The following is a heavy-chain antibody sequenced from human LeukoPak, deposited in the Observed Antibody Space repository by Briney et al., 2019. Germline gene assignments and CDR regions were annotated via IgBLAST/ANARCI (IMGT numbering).Heavy chain of an antibody. CDR3: ARDLPDSSGIDY. J-gene: IGHJ4*02. V-gene: IGHV4-59*12. CDR1: GGSISSYY. D-gene: IGHD3-22*01. Sequence: SETLSLTCTVSGGSISSYYWSWIRQPPGKGLEWIGYIYYSGSTYYNPSLKSRVTISVDTSKNQFSLKLSSVTAADTAVYYCARDLPDSSGIDYWGQGTLVTVSS. CDR2: IYYSGST.